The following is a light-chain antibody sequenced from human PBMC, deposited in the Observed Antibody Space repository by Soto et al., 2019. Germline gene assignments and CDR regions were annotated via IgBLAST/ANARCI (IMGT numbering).Light chain of an antibody. J-gene: IGLJ2*01. V-gene: IGLV1-40*01. CDR2: GNS. Sequence: QSVLTQPPSVSGAPGQRVTISCTGSSSNIGAGYGVHWYQQLPGTAPKRLIYGNSNRPSGVPDRFSGSKSGTSASLAITGLQAEDEADYYCQSYDISLSVVFGGGTKLTVL. CDR1: SSNIGAGYG. CDR3: QSYDISLSVV.